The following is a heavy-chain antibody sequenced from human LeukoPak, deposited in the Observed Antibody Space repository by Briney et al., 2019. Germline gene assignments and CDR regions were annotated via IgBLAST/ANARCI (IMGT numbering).Heavy chain of an antibody. CDR2: ISASGGST. J-gene: IGHJ4*02. V-gene: IGHV3-23*01. Sequence: GGSLRLSCAASGFTFSSYAMSWVRQAPGKGLEWVSAISASGGSTYYADSVKGRFTISRDNSKNTLYLQMNSLRAEDTAVYYCAKDMGSGWYRANFDYWGQGTLVTVSS. CDR3: AKDMGSGWYRANFDY. D-gene: IGHD6-19*01. CDR1: GFTFSSYA.